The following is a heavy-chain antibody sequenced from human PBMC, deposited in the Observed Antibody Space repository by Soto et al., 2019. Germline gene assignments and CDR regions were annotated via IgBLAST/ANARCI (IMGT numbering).Heavy chain of an antibody. CDR2: INQDGREK. V-gene: IGHV3-7*01. CDR1: GFIFSEYW. CDR3: ARYSSKSLFPPAVFQH. D-gene: IGHD1-26*01. J-gene: IGHJ1*01. Sequence: EVQLVESGGGLVQPGGSLRVSCEASGFIFSEYWMSWVRQAPGKGLEWVANINQDGREKDYAESVGGRFTIYRNNAKNSVYLQMNSLRVEDTAVYYCARYSSKSLFPPAVFQHWGQGTLITVSS.